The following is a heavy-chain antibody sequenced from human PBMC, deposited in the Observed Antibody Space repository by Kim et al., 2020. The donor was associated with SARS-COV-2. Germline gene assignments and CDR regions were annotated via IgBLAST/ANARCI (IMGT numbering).Heavy chain of an antibody. V-gene: IGHV3-21*01. CDR3: ARGKAAAGTGLFDP. D-gene: IGHD6-13*01. J-gene: IGHJ5*02. Sequence: GGSLRLSCAASGFTFDDYAMHWVRQAPGKGLEWVSSISSSSSYIYYADSVKGRFTISRDNAKNSLYLQMNSLRAEDTAVYYCARGKAAAGTGLFDPWGQGTLVTVSS. CDR2: ISSSSSYI. CDR1: GFTFDDYA.